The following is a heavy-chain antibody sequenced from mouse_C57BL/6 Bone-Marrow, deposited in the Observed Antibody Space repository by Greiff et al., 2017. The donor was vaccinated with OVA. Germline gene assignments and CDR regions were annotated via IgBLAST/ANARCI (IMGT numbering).Heavy chain of an antibody. Sequence: QVQLQQPGAELVKPGASVKLSCKASGYTFTSYWMQWVKQRPGQGLEWIGEIDPSDSYTNYNQKFKGKATLTVDTSSSTAYMKRSSLTSEDSAVYYCARGWLPREDYWGQGTTLTVSS. D-gene: IGHD2-3*01. J-gene: IGHJ2*01. CDR2: IDPSDSYT. V-gene: IGHV1-50*01. CDR3: ARGWLPREDY. CDR1: GYTFTSYW.